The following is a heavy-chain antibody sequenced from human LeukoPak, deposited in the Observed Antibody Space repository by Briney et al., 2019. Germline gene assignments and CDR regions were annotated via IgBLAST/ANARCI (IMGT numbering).Heavy chain of an antibody. CDR3: ARTSGMATYYMDV. V-gene: IGHV1-2*02. CDR1: GYTFTGYY. CDR2: INPNSGGT. J-gene: IGHJ6*03. D-gene: IGHD5-24*01. Sequence: ASVKVSCKASGYTFTGYYMHWVRQAPGQGLEWMGWINPNSGGTNYAQKFQGRVTMTRDTSISTAYMELSRLRSDDTAVYYCARTSGMATYYMDVWGKGTTVTVSS.